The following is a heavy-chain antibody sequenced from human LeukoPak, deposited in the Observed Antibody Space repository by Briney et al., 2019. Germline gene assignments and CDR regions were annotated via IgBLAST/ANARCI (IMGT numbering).Heavy chain of an antibody. CDR1: GGSISSSNW. Sequence: PSETLSLTCAVSGGSISSSNWWSWVRQPPGKGLEWIGEIYHSGSTNYNPSLKSRVTISVDTSKNQFSLKLSSVTAADTAVYYCARPYGSGSYRARSYNWFDPWGQGTLVTVSS. J-gene: IGHJ5*02. CDR2: IYHSGST. CDR3: ARPYGSGSYRARSYNWFDP. D-gene: IGHD3-10*01. V-gene: IGHV4-4*02.